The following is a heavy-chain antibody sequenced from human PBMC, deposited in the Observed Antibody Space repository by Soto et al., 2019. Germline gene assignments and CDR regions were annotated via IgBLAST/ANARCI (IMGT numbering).Heavy chain of an antibody. J-gene: IGHJ5*02. D-gene: IGHD3-3*01. CDR3: ARGRDFWSGYYDYRLRSSNWLDP. Sequence: CYYWSWIRQPPGKWLEWIGEINHSGSTNYNPSLKSRVTISVDTSKNQFSLKLSSVTAADTAVYYCARGRDFWSGYYDYRLRSSNWLDPWGQGTLVTVS. V-gene: IGHV4-34*01. CDR2: INHSGST. CDR1: CYY.